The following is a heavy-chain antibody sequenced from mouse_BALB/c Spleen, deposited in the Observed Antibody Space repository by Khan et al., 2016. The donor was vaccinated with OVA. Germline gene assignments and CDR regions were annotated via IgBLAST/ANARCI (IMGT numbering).Heavy chain of an antibody. CDR3: ERGNYYGSSSWFDY. J-gene: IGHJ3*01. V-gene: IGHV1-9*01. D-gene: IGHD1-1*01. Sequence: QVQLKQSGAELMKPGASVKISCKATGYTFSSYWIEWVKQGPGHGLEWIGEILPGSGSNNYNEKFKGKATFTADTSSNTAYMQLSSLTSEDSAVYYCERGNYYGSSSWFDYWGQGTLVTVST. CDR2: ILPGSGSN. CDR1: GYTFSSYW.